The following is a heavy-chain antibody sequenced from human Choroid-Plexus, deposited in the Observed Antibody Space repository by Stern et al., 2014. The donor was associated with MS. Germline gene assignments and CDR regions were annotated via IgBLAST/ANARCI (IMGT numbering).Heavy chain of an antibody. Sequence: VQLVKSGAEVKKPGASVKVSCKTSGYIFTGYYIHWVRQAPGQGLGWMAWINPNTGGTKYAQKFQGRVTMSRDTSISTAYVELSSLTSDDTAVYYCARDQRGITIFGVVTDYYYLGMDVWGQGTTVTVSS. CDR1: GYIFTGYY. V-gene: IGHV1-2*02. D-gene: IGHD3-3*01. CDR3: ARDQRGITIFGVVTDYYYLGMDV. J-gene: IGHJ6*02. CDR2: INPNTGGT.